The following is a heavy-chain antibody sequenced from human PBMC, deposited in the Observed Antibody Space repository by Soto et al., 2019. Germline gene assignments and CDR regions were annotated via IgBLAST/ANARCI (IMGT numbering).Heavy chain of an antibody. V-gene: IGHV3-33*01. Sequence: VQLVESGGGVVQPGRSLRLSCAASGFTFRTYGMYWVRQAPGKGLEWVAVIWYDASNKYYADSVKGRFTISRDNSQNTLYLQTNSLRPEYTAVYYCARGRVVVWELDLWGQGTLVTVSS. CDR2: IWYDASNK. CDR3: ARGRVVVWELDL. D-gene: IGHD1-26*01. CDR1: GFTFRTYG. J-gene: IGHJ4*02.